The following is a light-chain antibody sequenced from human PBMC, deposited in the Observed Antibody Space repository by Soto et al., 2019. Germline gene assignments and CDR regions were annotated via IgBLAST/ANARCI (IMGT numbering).Light chain of an antibody. Sequence: DIQMTQSPSTLSASVGDRVTITCRASQNIERWLAWYQQKPGKAPKLLLYDVSSLESGVPSRLSGSGSATEFILTINGLQPDDFATYFCQQFKSDTWTFGQGTKVDIK. CDR2: DVS. V-gene: IGKV1-5*01. J-gene: IGKJ1*01. CDR1: QNIERW. CDR3: QQFKSDTWT.